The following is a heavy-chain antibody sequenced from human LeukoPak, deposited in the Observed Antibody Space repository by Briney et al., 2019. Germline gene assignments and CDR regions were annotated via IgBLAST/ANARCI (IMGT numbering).Heavy chain of an antibody. CDR3: ARAVRGYSGSKYYFDY. D-gene: IGHD5-12*01. V-gene: IGHV4-34*01. J-gene: IGHJ4*02. CDR2: INHSGST. Sequence: PSETLSLTCTVSGGSISSYYWSWIRQPPGKGLEWIGEINHSGSTNYNPSLKSRVTISVDTSKNQFSLKLSSVTAADTAVYYCARAVRGYSGSKYYFDYWGQGTLVTVSS. CDR1: GGSISSYY.